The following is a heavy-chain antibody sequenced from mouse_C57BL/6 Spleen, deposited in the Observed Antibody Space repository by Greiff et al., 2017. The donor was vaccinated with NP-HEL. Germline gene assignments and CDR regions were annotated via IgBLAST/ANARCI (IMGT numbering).Heavy chain of an antibody. V-gene: IGHV1-82*01. D-gene: IGHD1-1*01. J-gene: IGHJ2*01. CDR1: GYAFSSSW. CDR3: ARDYYGSSYFDY. CDR2: IYPGDGDT. Sequence: VQLQQSGPELVKPGASVKISCKASGYAFSSSWMNWVKQRPGKGLEWIGRIYPGDGDTKYNGKFKGKATLTAEKSSSTAYMQLSSLTSEDSAVYFCARDYYGSSYFDYWGQGTTLTVSS.